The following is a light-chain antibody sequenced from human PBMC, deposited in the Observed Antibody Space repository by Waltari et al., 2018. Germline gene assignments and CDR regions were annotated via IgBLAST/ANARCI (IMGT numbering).Light chain of an antibody. Sequence: EIVMTQSPATLSESPGERASCSCRSNQSIRTNLAWSQQRRVQAPRLLIYDASIRATGIPARFSGSGSGTEFTLTISSLQSEDFAVYYYQQYNSWPLTFGGGTKVEIK. CDR1: QSIRTN. CDR3: QQYNSWPLT. CDR2: DAS. V-gene: IGKV3-15*01. J-gene: IGKJ4*01.